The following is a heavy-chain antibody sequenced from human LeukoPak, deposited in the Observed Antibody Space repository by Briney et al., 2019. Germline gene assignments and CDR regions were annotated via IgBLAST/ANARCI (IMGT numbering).Heavy chain of an antibody. J-gene: IGHJ4*02. Sequence: GGSLRLSCAASGFTFSSYAMSWVRQAPGKGLEWVSAISGSGGSTYYADSVKGRFTISRDNSKNTLYLQMNSLRAEDTAVYYCARDGAYYYDSSGYFAPWYFDYWGQGTLVTVSS. CDR2: ISGSGGST. V-gene: IGHV3-23*01. CDR1: GFTFSSYA. CDR3: ARDGAYYYDSSGYFAPWYFDY. D-gene: IGHD3-22*01.